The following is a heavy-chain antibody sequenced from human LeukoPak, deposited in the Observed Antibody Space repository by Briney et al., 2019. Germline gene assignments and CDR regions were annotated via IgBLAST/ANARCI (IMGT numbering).Heavy chain of an antibody. CDR3: AREDSSGFDF. CDR2: IYHSGST. CDR1: GYSISSGYY. D-gene: IGHD3-22*01. V-gene: IGHV4-38-2*02. J-gene: IGHJ4*02. Sequence: PSETLSLTCTVSGYSISSGYYWGWIRQPPGKGLEWIGSIYHSGSTYYNPSLKSRVTISVDTSKNQFSLKLSSVTAADTAVYYCAREDSSGFDFWGQGTLVTVSS.